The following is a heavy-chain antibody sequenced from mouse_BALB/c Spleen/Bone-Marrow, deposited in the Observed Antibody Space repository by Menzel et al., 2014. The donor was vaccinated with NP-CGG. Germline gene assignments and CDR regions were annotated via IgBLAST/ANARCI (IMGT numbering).Heavy chain of an antibody. V-gene: IGHV14-3*02. CDR3: ARDYGPFDY. CDR2: IDPANGDT. D-gene: IGHD1-2*01. Sequence: VQLKESGAELVKPGASVKLSCTASGFNIKDIYMHWVKQRPEQGLEWIGRIDPANGDTKYDPKFQGKATITADTSSNTAYLQLSSLTSEDTAVYYCARDYGPFDYWGQGITLTVSS. CDR1: GFNIKDIY. J-gene: IGHJ2*01.